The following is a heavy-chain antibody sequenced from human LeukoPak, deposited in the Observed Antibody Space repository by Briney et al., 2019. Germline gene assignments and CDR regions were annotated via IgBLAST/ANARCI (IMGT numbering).Heavy chain of an antibody. CDR3: APPPIAATGN. J-gene: IGHJ4*02. CDR2: IRQDGGAK. Sequence: GGSLRLSCTASGFMFNDFWMSWVRQAPGEGLEWVANIRQDGGAKNYVDSVKGRFTISRDNAKKSVYLQMNSLRAEDTAVYYCAPPPIAATGNWGQGTLVTVSS. V-gene: IGHV3-7*01. CDR1: GFMFNDFW. D-gene: IGHD6-13*01.